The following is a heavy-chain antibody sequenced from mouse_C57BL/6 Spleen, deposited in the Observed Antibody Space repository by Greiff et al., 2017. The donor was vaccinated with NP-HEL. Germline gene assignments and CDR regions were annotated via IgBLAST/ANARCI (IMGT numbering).Heavy chain of an antibody. CDR3: ARYGNYPYAMDY. D-gene: IGHD2-1*01. CDR2: INPNNGGT. V-gene: IGHV1-22*01. J-gene: IGHJ4*01. Sequence: VQLKESGPELVKPGASVKMSCKASGYTFTDYNMHWVKQSHGKSLEWIGYINPNNGGTSYNQKFKGKATLTVNKSSSTAYMELRSLTSEDSAVYYCARYGNYPYAMDYWGQGTSVTVSS. CDR1: GYTFTDYN.